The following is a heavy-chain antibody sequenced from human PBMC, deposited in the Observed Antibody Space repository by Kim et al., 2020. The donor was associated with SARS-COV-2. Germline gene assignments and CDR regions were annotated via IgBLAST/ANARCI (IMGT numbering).Heavy chain of an antibody. Sequence: LKSRVSISVDTSKNQFSLKLSSVTAADTAVYYCARTRITMIVVVTHFDYWGQGTLVTVSS. J-gene: IGHJ4*02. D-gene: IGHD3-22*01. V-gene: IGHV4-31*02. CDR3: ARTRITMIVVVTHFDY.